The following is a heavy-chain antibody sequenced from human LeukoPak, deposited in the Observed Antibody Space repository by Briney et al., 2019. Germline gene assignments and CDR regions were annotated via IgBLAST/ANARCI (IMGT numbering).Heavy chain of an antibody. CDR1: GGSISSYY. V-gene: IGHV4-59*01. CDR3: AREDSGYYFDY. CDR2: IYYSGST. D-gene: IGHD5-12*01. Sequence: SETLSLTCTVSGGSISSYYWSWIRQPPGKGLEWIGYIYYSGSTNYNPSLKSRVTISVDTSKNQFSLKLSSVTAADTAVYYCAREDSGYYFDYWGQGTLVTVSS. J-gene: IGHJ4*02.